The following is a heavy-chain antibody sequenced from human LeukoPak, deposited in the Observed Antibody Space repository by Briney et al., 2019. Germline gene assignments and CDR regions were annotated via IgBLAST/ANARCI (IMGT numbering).Heavy chain of an antibody. CDR2: IYYSGST. V-gene: IGHV4-59*01. J-gene: IGHJ5*02. Sequence: PSETLPLTCTGSGGSISSYYWSCIRQPPGKGLEWIGYIYYSGSTNYNPSLKSRVTISVDTSKNQFSLKLSSVTAADTAVYYCAREVTGAAAGKWRFDPWGQGTLVTVSS. CDR1: GGSISSYY. CDR3: AREVTGAAAGKWRFDP. D-gene: IGHD6-13*01.